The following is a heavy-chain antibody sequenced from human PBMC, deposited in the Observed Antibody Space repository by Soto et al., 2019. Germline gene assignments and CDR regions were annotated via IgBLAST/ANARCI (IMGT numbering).Heavy chain of an antibody. CDR2: VSYSGST. D-gene: IGHD2-8*01. Sequence: QVQLQESGPGLVRPSQTLSLTCTVSGGSISSGSYYWSWIRQSPGKGLQWIGYVSYSGSTYYNPSLESRITMSLDTSKNQFSLQVPSVTAADTAVYFCAKAPYRGSNARGSFDMWGQGTMVTVSS. V-gene: IGHV4-30-4*01. J-gene: IGHJ3*02. CDR3: AKAPYRGSNARGSFDM. CDR1: GGSISSGSYY.